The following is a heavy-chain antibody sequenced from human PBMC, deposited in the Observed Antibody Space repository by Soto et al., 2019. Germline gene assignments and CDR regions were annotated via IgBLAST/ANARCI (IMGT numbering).Heavy chain of an antibody. V-gene: IGHV1-2*02. CDR1: GYTFTGYY. CDR2: INPNSGGT. CDR3: ARGGIFGVVIYWFDP. J-gene: IGHJ5*02. D-gene: IGHD3-3*01. Sequence: ASVKVSCKASGYTFTGYYMHWVRQAPGQGLEWMGWINPNSGGTNYAQKFQGRVTMTRDTSISTAYMELSRLRSDDTAVYYCARGGIFGVVIYWFDPWGQGTLVTVSS.